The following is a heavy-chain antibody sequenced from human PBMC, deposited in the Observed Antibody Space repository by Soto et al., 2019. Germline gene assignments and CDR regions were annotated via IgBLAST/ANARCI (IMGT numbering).Heavy chain of an antibody. V-gene: IGHV3-23*01. D-gene: IGHD6-13*01. J-gene: IGHJ4*02. Sequence: EVQLLESGGGLVQPGGSLRLSCAASGFTFSNYAMTWVRQAPGKGLEWVSVITGSGGGTYFVDSVKGRFTISRDNYKNAVYLQTNSLRAEDTAVYYCAKRPLTAAGFDYWGQGTLVTVSS. CDR3: AKRPLTAAGFDY. CDR2: ITGSGGGT. CDR1: GFTFSNYA.